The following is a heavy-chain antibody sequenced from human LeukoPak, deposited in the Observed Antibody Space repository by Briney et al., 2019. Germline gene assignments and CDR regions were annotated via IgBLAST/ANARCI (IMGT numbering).Heavy chain of an antibody. V-gene: IGHV4-39*01. Sequence: PSETLSLTCTVSGDSIGNSNYYWAWVRKPPGKGLEWLGSILYSGSTYYNPSLKSRVTISVDTSKNQFSLNLHSVTAADTATYYCARRGITYSSSFFAYWGQGTLVTVSP. CDR1: GDSIGNSNYY. J-gene: IGHJ4*02. CDR3: ARRGITYSSSFFAY. CDR2: ILYSGST. D-gene: IGHD6-13*01.